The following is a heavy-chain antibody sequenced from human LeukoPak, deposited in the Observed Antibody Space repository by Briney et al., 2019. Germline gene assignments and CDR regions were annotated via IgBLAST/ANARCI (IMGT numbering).Heavy chain of an antibody. Sequence: GRSLRLSCSASGFTFSSYGLHWVRQAPGKGLQYVSGISSNGGSTDYADSVKGRFTISRDNSKNTLYLQMSSLRAEDTAVYYCVKDQGYYDFWSGYEYFHHWGQGTLVTVSS. CDR1: GFTFSSYG. J-gene: IGHJ1*01. V-gene: IGHV3-64D*08. D-gene: IGHD3-3*01. CDR3: VKDQGYYDFWSGYEYFHH. CDR2: ISSNGGST.